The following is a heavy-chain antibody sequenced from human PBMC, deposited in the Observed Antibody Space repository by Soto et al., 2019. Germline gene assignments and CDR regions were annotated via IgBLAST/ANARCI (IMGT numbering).Heavy chain of an antibody. CDR3: ARFPDYGAYVAP. V-gene: IGHV4-59*08. D-gene: IGHD4-17*01. Sequence: SETLSLTWILSGGSISNYYWSWIRQTPGKGLEWIGYISYIGNTNYKYNPSLESRVTISGDTSKNQFSLKLTSVTAADTAIYYCARFPDYGAYVAPWGQGIRVTVSS. CDR1: GGSISNYY. CDR2: ISYIGNT. J-gene: IGHJ5*02.